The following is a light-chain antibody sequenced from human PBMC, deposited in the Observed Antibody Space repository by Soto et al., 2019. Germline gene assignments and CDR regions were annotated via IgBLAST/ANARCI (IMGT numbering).Light chain of an antibody. J-gene: IGLJ1*01. Sequence: QSVLTQPASVSGSPGQSITISCTGTSSDVGGYNYVSWCQQHPGKAPKLMIYDVSNRPSGVSNRFSGSKSGNTASLTISGLKAEDEDDYYCSSYTSSSTLVVFGTGTKLTVL. CDR1: SSDVGGYNY. CDR3: SSYTSSSTLVV. V-gene: IGLV2-14*01. CDR2: DVS.